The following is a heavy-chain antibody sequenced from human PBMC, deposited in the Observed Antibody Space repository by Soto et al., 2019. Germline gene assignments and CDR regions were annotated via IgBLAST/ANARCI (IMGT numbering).Heavy chain of an antibody. CDR2: IWYDGSNK. J-gene: IGHJ5*02. D-gene: IGHD3-9*01. CDR3: ARAPKLRYFDGFDP. Sequence: PGGSLRLSCAASGFTFSSYGMHWVRQAPGKGLEWVAVIWYDGSNKYYADSVKGRFTISRDNSKNTLYLQMNSLRAEDTAVYYCARAPKLRYFDGFDPWGQGTLVTVSS. V-gene: IGHV3-33*01. CDR1: GFTFSSYG.